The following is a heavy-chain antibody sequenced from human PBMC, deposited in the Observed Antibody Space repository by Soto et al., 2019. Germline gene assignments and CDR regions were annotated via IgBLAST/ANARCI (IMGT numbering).Heavy chain of an antibody. CDR3: ARHYSSGSRTSLDP. CDR1: GLSRIGSIDC. D-gene: IGHD6-19*01. Sequence: EPQSQTCSVAGLSRIGSIDCWGWVRKPPGKGLEWIGSIYYIGSTYYNPSLRSRVTISVDTSKNQFSLKLSSVTAADTAGCDGARHYSSGSRTSLDPWGQGTRVTVSS. V-gene: IGHV4-39*01. CDR2: IYYIGST. J-gene: IGHJ5*02.